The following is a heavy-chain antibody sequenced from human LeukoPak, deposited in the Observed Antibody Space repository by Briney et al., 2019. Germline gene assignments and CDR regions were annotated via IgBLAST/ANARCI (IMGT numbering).Heavy chain of an antibody. CDR2: ISSSSSTI. CDR3: ARRYSYGHDY. Sequence: SGGSLRLSCAASGFTFSSYWMSWVRQAPGKGLEWVSYISSSSSTIYYADSVKGRFTISRDNAKNSLYLQMNSLRAEDTAVYYCARRYSYGHDYWGQGTLVTVSS. CDR1: GFTFSSYW. V-gene: IGHV3-48*01. J-gene: IGHJ4*02. D-gene: IGHD5-18*01.